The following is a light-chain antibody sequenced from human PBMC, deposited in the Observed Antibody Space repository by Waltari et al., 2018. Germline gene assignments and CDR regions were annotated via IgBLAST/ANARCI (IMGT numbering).Light chain of an antibody. CDR1: QSASRA. Sequence: EIVLTQSPGSLSSSPGERVTLSCRASQSASRALAWYQQKPGQAPRLLIFGASNRATGIPDRFSGSGSETDVSLTISRLEPEDFAVYYCQHYVRLPATFGRGTKVEIK. CDR2: GAS. V-gene: IGKV3-20*01. J-gene: IGKJ1*01. CDR3: QHYVRLPAT.